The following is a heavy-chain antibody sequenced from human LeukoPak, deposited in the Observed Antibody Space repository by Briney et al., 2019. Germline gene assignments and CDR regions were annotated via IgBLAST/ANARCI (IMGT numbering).Heavy chain of an antibody. CDR3: ARSGPLLLGRYMDV. CDR1: GPSISSYY. J-gene: IGHJ6*03. D-gene: IGHD2-15*01. Sequence: PSQSLSLACTLAGPSISSYYWGWIRQPAGRGLEWIGRIFTTGSTKYNPSLKSLVTMSVDSSKNQFSLKLSSVTAADTAVYYCARSGPLLLGRYMDVWGKGTTVTVSS. CDR2: IFTTGST. V-gene: IGHV4-4*07.